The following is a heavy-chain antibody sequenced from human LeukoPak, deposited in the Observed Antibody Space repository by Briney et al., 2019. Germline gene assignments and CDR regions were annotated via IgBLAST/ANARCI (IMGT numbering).Heavy chain of an antibody. CDR3: AKDHVVVTATFADY. Sequence: GGSLRLSCAASGFTFSSYAMSWVRQAPGKGLEWVSAISGSGGSTYHADPVKGRFTISRDNSKNTLYLQMNSLRAEDTAVYYCAKDHVVVTATFADYWGQGTLVTVSS. CDR1: GFTFSSYA. CDR2: ISGSGGST. D-gene: IGHD2-21*02. J-gene: IGHJ4*02. V-gene: IGHV3-23*01.